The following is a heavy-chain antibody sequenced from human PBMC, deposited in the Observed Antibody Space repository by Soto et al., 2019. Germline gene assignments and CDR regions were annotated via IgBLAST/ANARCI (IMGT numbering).Heavy chain of an antibody. J-gene: IGHJ4*02. V-gene: IGHV4-59*01. CDR1: GGSISSYY. D-gene: IGHD5-18*01. CDR2: IYYSGST. CDR3: ARQQLPESVNFDY. Sequence: SETLSLTCTVSGGSISSYYWSWIRQPPGKGLEWIGYIYYSGSTNYNPSLKSRVTISVDTSKTQFSLKLSSVTAADTAVYYCARQQLPESVNFDYWGQGTLVTVS.